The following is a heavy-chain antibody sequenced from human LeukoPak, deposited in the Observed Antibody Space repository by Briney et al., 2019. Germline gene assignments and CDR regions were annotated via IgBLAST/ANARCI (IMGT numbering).Heavy chain of an antibody. Sequence: SETLSLTCTVSGGSISSYYWSWIRQPPGKGLEWIGYIYYSRSTNYNPSLKSRVTISVDTSKNQFSLRLSYVTAADTAVYYCARRNYYDSSGYYLWGQGTLVTVSS. D-gene: IGHD3-22*01. V-gene: IGHV4-59*08. CDR2: IYYSRST. CDR1: GGSISSYY. J-gene: IGHJ4*02. CDR3: ARRNYYDSSGYYL.